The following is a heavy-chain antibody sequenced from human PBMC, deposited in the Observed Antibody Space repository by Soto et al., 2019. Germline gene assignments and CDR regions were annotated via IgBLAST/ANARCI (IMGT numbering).Heavy chain of an antibody. D-gene: IGHD6-6*01. CDR2: IYHSGST. J-gene: IGHJ6*02. V-gene: IGHV4-4*02. Sequence: SETLSLTCAVSGGSISSSKWWSWIRQPPGKGLEWIGEIYHSGSTNYNPSLKSRVTISVDKSKNQFSLKLSSVTAADTAVYYCARRTSSSSDYYGMDLWGQGTTVTV. CDR1: GGSISSSKW. CDR3: ARRTSSSSDYYGMDL.